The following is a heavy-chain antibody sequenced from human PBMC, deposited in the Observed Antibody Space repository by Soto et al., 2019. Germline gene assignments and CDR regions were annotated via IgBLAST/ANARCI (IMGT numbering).Heavy chain of an antibody. V-gene: IGHV4-39*01. D-gene: IGHD2-21*02. J-gene: IGHJ4*02. CDR2: MYYSGSS. Sequence: SETLSLTCAVSGGSTSDKSYFWGWVRQSPGKGLEWIGSMYYSGSSYYNPSLKSRVAISVDTSKNQFSLKLRSVTAADTAVYFCARQRLLRLKPDFDIWGQGTLVTVS. CDR1: GGSTSDKSYF. CDR3: ARQRLLRLKPDFDI.